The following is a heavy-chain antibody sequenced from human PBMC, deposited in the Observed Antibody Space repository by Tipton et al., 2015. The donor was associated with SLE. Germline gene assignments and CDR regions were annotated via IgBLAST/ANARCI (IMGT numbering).Heavy chain of an antibody. J-gene: IGHJ4*02. CDR3: ASGYGDYGAY. D-gene: IGHD4-17*01. Sequence: TLSLTCTVSGGSISRSSYFWGWIRQPPGKGLEWIGTIYYGGSTYYNPSLKSRVTISVDTSKNRFSLKLSSVTAADTAVYYCASGYGDYGAYWGQGTLVTVSS. CDR2: IYYGGST. CDR1: GGSISRSSYF. V-gene: IGHV4-39*01.